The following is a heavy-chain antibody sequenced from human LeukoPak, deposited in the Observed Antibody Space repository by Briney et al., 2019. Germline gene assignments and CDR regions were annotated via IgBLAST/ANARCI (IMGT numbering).Heavy chain of an antibody. CDR1: GFTFISYG. CDR2: IRYDGSNK. CDR3: AKDGGVQLWFSY. Sequence: TGGSLRLSCAASGFTFISYGMHWVRQAPGKGLEWVAFIRYDGSNKYYADSVKGRFTISRDNSKNTLYLQMNSLRAEDTAVYYCAKDGGVQLWFSYWGQGTLVTVSS. V-gene: IGHV3-30*02. J-gene: IGHJ4*02. D-gene: IGHD5-18*01.